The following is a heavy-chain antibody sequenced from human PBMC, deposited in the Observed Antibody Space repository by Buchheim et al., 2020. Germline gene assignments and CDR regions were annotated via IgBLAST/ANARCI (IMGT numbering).Heavy chain of an antibody. J-gene: IGHJ4*02. CDR2: IYYSGST. Sequence: QVQLQESGPGLVKPSETLSLTCTVSGGSISSSSYYWGWIRQPPGKGLEWIGSIYYSGSTYYNPSLKSRVTISVATSKNQFSLKLSSVTAADTAVYYCARQADDYGDYHFDYWGQGTL. V-gene: IGHV4-39*01. D-gene: IGHD4-17*01. CDR3: ARQADDYGDYHFDY. CDR1: GGSISSSSYY.